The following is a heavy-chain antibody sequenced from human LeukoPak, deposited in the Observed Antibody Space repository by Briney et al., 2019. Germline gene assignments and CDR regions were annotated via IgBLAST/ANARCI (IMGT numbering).Heavy chain of an antibody. V-gene: IGHV4-34*01. CDR3: ARGACGGDCYSADYFDL. CDR2: INHSEST. J-gene: IGHJ4*02. CDR1: GESFSDYF. Sequence: SETLSLTCAVYGESFSDYFWNWIRQPPGKGLECIGEINHSESTNYNPSLKSRVSISVDTSKNQFSLKLSSVTAADTAIYYCARGACGGDCYSADYFDLWGLGTLVTVSS. D-gene: IGHD2-21*02.